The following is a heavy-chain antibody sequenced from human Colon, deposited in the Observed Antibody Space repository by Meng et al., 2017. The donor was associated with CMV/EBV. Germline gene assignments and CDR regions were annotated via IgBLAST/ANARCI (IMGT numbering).Heavy chain of an antibody. Sequence: SETLSLTCSVSGGSITSYYCSWIRQSPGKGLEWMGNIFYNGSTNFNPSLKSRVTLSVDTSKNHFSLKLGSVTAADTAVYYCAATKGYCSSTTCYWSWFDPWGQGTQVTVSS. V-gene: IGHV4-59*01. D-gene: IGHD2-2*01. J-gene: IGHJ5*02. CDR3: AATKGYCSSTTCYWSWFDP. CDR1: GGSITSYY. CDR2: IFYNGST.